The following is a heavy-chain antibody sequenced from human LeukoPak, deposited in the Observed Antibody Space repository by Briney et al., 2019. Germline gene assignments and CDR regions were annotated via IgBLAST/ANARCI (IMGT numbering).Heavy chain of an antibody. V-gene: IGHV3-30*04. Sequence: GGSLRLSCAASGFTFSSYAMHWVRQAPGKGLEWVAVISYDGSNKYYADSVKGRFTISRDNSKNTLYLQMNSLRAEDTAVYYCAKDKRGWYVEGYYYYMDVWGKGTTVTISS. D-gene: IGHD6-19*01. CDR2: ISYDGSNK. CDR1: GFTFSSYA. J-gene: IGHJ6*03. CDR3: AKDKRGWYVEGYYYYMDV.